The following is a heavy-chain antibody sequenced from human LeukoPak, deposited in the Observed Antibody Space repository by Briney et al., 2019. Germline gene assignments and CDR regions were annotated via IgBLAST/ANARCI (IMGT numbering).Heavy chain of an antibody. J-gene: IGHJ5*02. V-gene: IGHV4-59*01. D-gene: IGHD4-17*01. CDR3: ARDPDGDGAFDP. CDR2: IYYSGST. CDR1: GCTISSYY. Sequence: SETLSLTCTVTGCTISSYYWSWLRQPPGKGLEWIGYIYYSGSTNYNPSLKSRVTISVDTSKNQFSLKLSTVTAADTAVYYCARDPDGDGAFDPWGQGTLVTVSS.